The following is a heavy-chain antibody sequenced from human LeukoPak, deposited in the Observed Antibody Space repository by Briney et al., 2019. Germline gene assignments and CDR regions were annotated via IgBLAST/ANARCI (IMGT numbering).Heavy chain of an antibody. D-gene: IGHD3-16*02. V-gene: IGHV3-23*01. CDR1: GFTFSSYA. CDR2: ISGSGGST. Sequence: PGGSLRLSCAASGFTFSSYAMSWVRQAPGKGLEWVSAISGSGGSTYYADSVKGRFTISRDNSKNTMYLQMNSLRAEDTAVSYCAKDLGIDYVWGSYRPDYWGQGTLVTVSS. J-gene: IGHJ4*02. CDR3: AKDLGIDYVWGSYRPDY.